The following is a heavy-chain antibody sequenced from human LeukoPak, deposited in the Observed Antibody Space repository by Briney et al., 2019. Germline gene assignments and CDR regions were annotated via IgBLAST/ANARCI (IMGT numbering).Heavy chain of an antibody. CDR2: INSDGSST. D-gene: IGHD3-10*01. CDR3: ARAQLLWFGELFEQGAFDI. J-gene: IGHJ3*02. Sequence: GGSLRLSCAASGFTFSSYWMHWVRQAPGKGLVWVSRINSDGSSTSYADSVKGRFTISRDNAKNTLYLQMNSLRAEDTAVYYCARAQLLWFGELFEQGAFDIWGQGTMVTVSS. CDR1: GFTFSSYW. V-gene: IGHV3-74*01.